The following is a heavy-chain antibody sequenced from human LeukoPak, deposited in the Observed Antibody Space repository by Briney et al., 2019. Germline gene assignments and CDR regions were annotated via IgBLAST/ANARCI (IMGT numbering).Heavy chain of an antibody. CDR3: ARAVPSWFDP. CDR2: ISSGGTGT. D-gene: IGHD3-10*01. J-gene: IGHJ5*02. V-gene: IGHV3-53*01. CDR1: GFTVSSNY. Sequence: GGSLRLSCAASGFTVSSNYMSWVRQAPGKGLEWVSGISSGGTGTYYADSVRGRFTISRDNSKITLYLQMDSLRVEDTAVYYCARAVPSWFDPWGQGTLVAVSS.